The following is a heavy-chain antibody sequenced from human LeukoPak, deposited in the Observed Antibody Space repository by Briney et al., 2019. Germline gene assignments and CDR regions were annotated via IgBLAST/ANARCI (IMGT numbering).Heavy chain of an antibody. CDR2: VNHSGRT. Sequence: PSETLSLTCAVYGGSFSDYWWTWIRQSPGKGVEWIGEVNHSGRTNYNPSLKSRVSISVDRSKKQFSLKLSSVTAADTAVYYCARDRASGSGKYYFDYWGQGTLVTVSS. CDR3: ARDRASGSGKYYFDY. V-gene: IGHV4-34*01. CDR1: GGSFSDYW. D-gene: IGHD3-10*01. J-gene: IGHJ4*02.